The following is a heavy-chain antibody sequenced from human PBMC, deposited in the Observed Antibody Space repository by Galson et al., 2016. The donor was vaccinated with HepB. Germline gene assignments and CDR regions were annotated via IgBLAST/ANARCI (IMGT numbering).Heavy chain of an antibody. D-gene: IGHD1-26*01. Sequence: LSLTCTVSGGSISSSRYYWGWIRQPPGKGLEWIGNIYYSGATYYNPSLKSRVTVSVDTSKNQFSLKLSSVTAADTAVYYGASVMASTRFDFWGQGTLVTVST. V-gene: IGHV4-39*01. CDR1: GGSISSSRYY. CDR3: ASVMASTRFDF. J-gene: IGHJ4*02. CDR2: IYYSGAT.